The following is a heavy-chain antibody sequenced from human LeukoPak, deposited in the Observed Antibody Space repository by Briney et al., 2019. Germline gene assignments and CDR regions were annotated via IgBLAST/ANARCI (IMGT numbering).Heavy chain of an antibody. V-gene: IGHV3-21*01. D-gene: IGHD6-19*01. J-gene: IGHJ4*02. CDR2: ISSSSSI. CDR1: GFTFSSYS. CDR3: AKSSGPYYFDY. Sequence: PGGSLRLSCAASGFTFSSYSMNWVRQAPGKGLEWVSSISSSSSIYYADSVKGRFTISRDNAKNSLYLQMNSLRAEDTAVYYCAKSSGPYYFDYWGQGTLVTASS.